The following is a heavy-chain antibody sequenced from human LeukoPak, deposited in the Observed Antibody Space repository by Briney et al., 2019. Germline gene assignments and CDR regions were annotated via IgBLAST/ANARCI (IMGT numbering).Heavy chain of an antibody. J-gene: IGHJ4*02. CDR2: IKHDGSQK. Sequence: PGGSLRLSCAASGFTFSSYWMSWVRQAPGKGLEWVANIKHDGSQKYYVDSVKGRFTISRDNAKNSLYLQMTSLRAEDTAVYYCARDSAAAGPFDYWGQGTLVTVSS. D-gene: IGHD6-19*01. V-gene: IGHV3-7*01. CDR3: ARDSAAAGPFDY. CDR1: GFTFSSYW.